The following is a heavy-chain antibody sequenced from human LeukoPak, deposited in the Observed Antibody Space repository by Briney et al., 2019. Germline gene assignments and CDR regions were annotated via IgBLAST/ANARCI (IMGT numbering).Heavy chain of an antibody. D-gene: IGHD5-24*01. V-gene: IGHV3-23*01. Sequence: GGSLRLSCAASGFTFSSYGMSWVRQAPGKGLEWVSAISGSGGSTYYADSVKGRFTISRDNSKNTLYLQMDSLRAEDTAVYYCARDLAERWLQFIFDYWGQGTLVTVSS. CDR2: ISGSGGST. J-gene: IGHJ4*02. CDR1: GFTFSSYG. CDR3: ARDLAERWLQFIFDY.